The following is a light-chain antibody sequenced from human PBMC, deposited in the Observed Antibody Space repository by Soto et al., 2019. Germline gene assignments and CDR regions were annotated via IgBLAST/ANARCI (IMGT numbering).Light chain of an antibody. CDR2: DAS. J-gene: IGKJ1*01. CDR3: QHYYSWPWT. V-gene: IGKV3-15*01. Sequence: EIVLTQSPATLSLSPGERATLSCRASQSVSSYLAWYQQKPGQAPRLLIYDASNRATGIPARFMGSGSGTEFTLTISSLQSEDFALYYCQHYYSWPWTFGQGTKVDIK. CDR1: QSVSSY.